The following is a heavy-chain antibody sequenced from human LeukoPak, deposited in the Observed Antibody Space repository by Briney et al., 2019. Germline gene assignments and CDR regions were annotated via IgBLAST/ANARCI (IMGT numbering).Heavy chain of an antibody. CDR3: ARGYYDNSGYYFPFDF. J-gene: IGHJ4*02. Sequence: GGSLRLSCAASGFTFSEYYMSWIRQAPGKGLGWVSYIRSSSSYTNYADSVKGRFTISRDNAKNSLYLQMNSLRAEDTAVYYCARGYYDNSGYYFPFDFWGQGTLVTVSS. CDR1: GFTFSEYY. CDR2: IRSSSSYT. D-gene: IGHD3-22*01. V-gene: IGHV3-11*06.